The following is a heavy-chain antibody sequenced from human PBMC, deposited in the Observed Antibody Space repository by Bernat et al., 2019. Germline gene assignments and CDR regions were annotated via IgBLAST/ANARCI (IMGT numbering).Heavy chain of an antibody. D-gene: IGHD6-19*01. V-gene: IGHV3-30-3*01. CDR3: ARGGVAGTSFDY. CDR2: ISFDGSNK. CDR1: GFTFSSYA. J-gene: IGHJ4*02. Sequence: QVQLVESGGGVVQPGRSLRLSCAASGFTFSSYAMHWVRQAPGKGLEWVAVISFDGSNKRYTDYVKGRFTISRDNSQNTLYLQVNSLRAEDTAVYYCARGGVAGTSFDYWGQGTLVTVSS.